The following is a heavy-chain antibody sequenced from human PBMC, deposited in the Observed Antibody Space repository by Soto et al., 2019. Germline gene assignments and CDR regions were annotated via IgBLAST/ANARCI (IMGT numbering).Heavy chain of an antibody. CDR1: GFTFSSYA. Sequence: PGGSLRLSCAASGFTFSSYAMSWVRQAPGKGLEWVSAISGSGGSTYYADSVKGRFTISRDNSKNTLYLQMNSLRAEDTAVYYCAEWYSSSWYGEVHFGYWGQGTLVTVSS. CDR2: ISGSGGST. V-gene: IGHV3-23*01. CDR3: AEWYSSSWYGEVHFGY. J-gene: IGHJ4*02. D-gene: IGHD6-13*01.